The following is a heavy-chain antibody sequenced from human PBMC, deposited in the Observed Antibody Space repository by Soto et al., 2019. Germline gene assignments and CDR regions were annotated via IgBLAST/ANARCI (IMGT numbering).Heavy chain of an antibody. D-gene: IGHD1-26*01. CDR3: APAYGGRSLY. CDR1: GFSLTTDRVG. J-gene: IGHJ4*02. Sequence: QITLKESGPTLVKPTQTLTLTCTFSGFSLTTDRVGVGWIRQPPGEALEWLAVIYWDDSKTYRPSLESRLTITKDTSNNQVALTMPNIASLDTATYSCAPAYGGRSLYWGQGTLVTVSS. CDR2: IYWDDSK. V-gene: IGHV2-5*02.